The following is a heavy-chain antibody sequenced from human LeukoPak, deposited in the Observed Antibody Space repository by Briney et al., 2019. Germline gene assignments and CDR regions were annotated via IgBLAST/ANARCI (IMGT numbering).Heavy chain of an antibody. D-gene: IGHD2-21*02. Sequence: GGSLRLSCAASGFTFYDYAMHWVRHAPGKGLEWVSGISWNSGSIGYADSVKGRFTISRDNAKNSLYLQMNSLRAEDTALYYCAKVTSATAPFDYWGQGTLVTVSS. V-gene: IGHV3-9*01. J-gene: IGHJ4*02. CDR3: AKVTSATAPFDY. CDR1: GFTFYDYA. CDR2: ISWNSGSI.